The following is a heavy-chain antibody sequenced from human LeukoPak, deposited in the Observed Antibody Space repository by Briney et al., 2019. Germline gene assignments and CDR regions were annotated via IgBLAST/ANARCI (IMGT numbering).Heavy chain of an antibody. CDR1: GYSISSGYY. D-gene: IGHD5-24*01. V-gene: IGHV4-38-2*02. J-gene: IGHJ5*02. CDR2: IFHSGST. CDR3: AREGERWLRRYWFDP. Sequence: SETLSLTCTVSGYSISSGYYWGWIRQPPGKGLEWIGSIFHSGSTYYNPSLKSRVTISVDTSKNQFSLKLSSVTAADTAVYYCAREGERWLRRYWFDPWGQGTLVTVSS.